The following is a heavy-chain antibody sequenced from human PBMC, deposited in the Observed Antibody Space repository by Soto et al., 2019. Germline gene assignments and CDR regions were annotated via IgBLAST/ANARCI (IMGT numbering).Heavy chain of an antibody. CDR2: ISSGGSSI. Sequence: QVHLVESGGGLVKPGGSLRLSCAASGFTFSDYYMTWIRQAPGKGLEWVSYISSGGSSIYYADSVKGRFSISRDNAKNSLYLQMNSLRAEDTAMYYCASLAIGTIIRGAPDFWGQGTTVTVSS. V-gene: IGHV3-11*01. CDR3: ASLAIGTIIRGAPDF. CDR1: GFTFSDYY. D-gene: IGHD3-10*01. J-gene: IGHJ6*02.